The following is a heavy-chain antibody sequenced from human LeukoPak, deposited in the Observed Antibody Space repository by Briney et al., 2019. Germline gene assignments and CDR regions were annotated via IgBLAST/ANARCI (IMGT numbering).Heavy chain of an antibody. J-gene: IGHJ5*02. V-gene: IGHV4-39*01. CDR1: GGSVSSSDYY. Sequence: SETLSLTCTVSGGSVSSSDYYWVWIRQPPGKGLEWIASIYYSGNTYYNPSLKSRVTISVDTSTNQFSLKLSSVTAADTAVYYCAVHWKHLWSLPDAWGQGTLVTVSS. CDR2: IYYSGNT. CDR3: AVHWKHLWSLPDA. D-gene: IGHD2-21*02.